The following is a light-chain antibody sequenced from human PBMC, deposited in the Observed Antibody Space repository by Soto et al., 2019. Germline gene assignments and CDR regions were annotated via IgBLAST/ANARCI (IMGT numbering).Light chain of an antibody. Sequence: EIVMTQSPATLSVSPGERATLSCRASQSVRSHLAWYQQKPGQAPRLLIFGESTRATGIPDRFTGSGSGTEFRLTISSLQSEDFAIYYCQQYNNWPLTFGGGTKVEIK. CDR2: GES. CDR3: QQYNNWPLT. CDR1: QSVRSH. V-gene: IGKV3-15*01. J-gene: IGKJ4*01.